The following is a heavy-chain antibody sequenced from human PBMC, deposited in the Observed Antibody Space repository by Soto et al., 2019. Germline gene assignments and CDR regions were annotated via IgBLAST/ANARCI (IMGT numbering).Heavy chain of an antibody. CDR3: ARDTFGSVDLDVSTTYYTFLDP. J-gene: IGHJ5*02. CDR1: GDSISSGGYY. Sequence: QVQLRQSGPGLVKPSQTLSLTCTVSGDSISSGGYYWSWIRQRPGMALEWIGHIHNSGSTYYNPYLKSRVSISIDPSNSQFSLRLSSVTAADTAVYYCARDTFGSVDLDVSTTYYTFLDPWGQGTLVTVSS. CDR2: IHNSGST. D-gene: IGHD3-9*01. V-gene: IGHV4-31*03.